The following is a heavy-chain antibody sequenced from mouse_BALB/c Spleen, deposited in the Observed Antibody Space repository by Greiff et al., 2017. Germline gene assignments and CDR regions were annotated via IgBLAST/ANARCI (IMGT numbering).Heavy chain of an antibody. J-gene: IGHJ4*01. CDR3: ASPEQTGKYYAMDY. CDR2: INPYNDGT. V-gene: IGHV1-14*01. Sequence: VQLKESGPELVKPGASVKMSCKASGCTFSSYVMHWVKQKPGEGLEWIGYINPYNDGTKYNEKFKGRSTLTSDKSSSTTYMELSSLTSEDSAVYYCASPEQTGKYYAMDYWGQGTSVTVSS. D-gene: IGHD4-1*01. CDR1: GCTFSSYV.